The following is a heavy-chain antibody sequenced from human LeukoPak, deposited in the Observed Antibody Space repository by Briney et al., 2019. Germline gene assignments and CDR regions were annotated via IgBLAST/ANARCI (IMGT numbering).Heavy chain of an antibody. Sequence: PSETLSLTCTVSGGSISSYYWSWIRQPPGKGLEYIGYIYYSGYTNYNPSLKSRVTISVDTSKNQFSLKLSSVTAADTAVYYCARDGSGTENDYWGQGTLVTVSS. J-gene: IGHJ4*02. CDR1: GGSISSYY. V-gene: IGHV4-59*12. D-gene: IGHD3-10*01. CDR3: ARDGSGTENDY. CDR2: IYYSGYT.